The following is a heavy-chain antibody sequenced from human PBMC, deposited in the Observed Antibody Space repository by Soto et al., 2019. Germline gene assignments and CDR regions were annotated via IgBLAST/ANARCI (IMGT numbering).Heavy chain of an antibody. CDR2: INHSGST. D-gene: IGHD3-10*01. CDR1: GGSFSGYY. CDR3: ARGKKVRGVVSYYGMDV. V-gene: IGHV4-34*01. J-gene: IGHJ6*02. Sequence: ETLSLTCAVYGGSFSGYYWSWIRQPPGKGLEWIGEINHSGSTNYNPSLKSRVTISVDTSKNQFSLKLSSVTAADTAVYYCARGKKVRGVVSYYGMDVWGQGTTVTVSS.